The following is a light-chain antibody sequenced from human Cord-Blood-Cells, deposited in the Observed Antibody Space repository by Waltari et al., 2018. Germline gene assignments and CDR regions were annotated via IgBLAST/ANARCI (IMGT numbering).Light chain of an antibody. J-gene: IGLJ2*01. CDR3: QAWDSSTVV. V-gene: IGLV3-1*01. CDR2: QDS. CDR1: KLGDQY. Sequence: SYELTQPTPVSVSPGQTASITCSGDKLGDQYACWYQQKPGQSPVLVIYQDSKRPSGIPERFSGSNSGNTATLTISGTQAMDEADYYCQAWDSSTVVFGGGTKLTVL.